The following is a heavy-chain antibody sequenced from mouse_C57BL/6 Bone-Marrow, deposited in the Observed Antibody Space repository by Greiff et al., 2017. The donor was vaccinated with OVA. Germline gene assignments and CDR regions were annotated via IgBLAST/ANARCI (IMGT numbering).Heavy chain of an antibody. V-gene: IGHV1-52*01. J-gene: IGHJ3*01. CDR3: ARRGYDQAWFAY. D-gene: IGHD2-3*01. CDR1: GYTFTSYW. CDR2: IDPSDSET. Sequence: QVQLQQSGAELVRPGSSVKLSCKASGYTFTSYWMHWVKQRPIQGLEWIGNIDPSDSETHYNQKFKDKATLTVDKSSSTAYMQLSSLTSEDSAVYYCARRGYDQAWFAYWGQGTLVTVSA.